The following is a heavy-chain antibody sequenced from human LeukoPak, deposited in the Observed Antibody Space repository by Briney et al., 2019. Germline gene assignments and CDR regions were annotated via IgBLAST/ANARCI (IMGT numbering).Heavy chain of an antibody. CDR2: INPSGGST. Sequence: GASVTVSFTASGYTFTSYYMHWVRQAPGQGLEWMGIINPSGGSTSYAQKFQGRVTMTRDTSTSTVYMELSSLRSEDTAVYYCARGYDYVWGSYRKTVTIFDYWGQGTLVTVSS. CDR3: ARGYDYVWGSYRKTVTIFDY. V-gene: IGHV1-46*01. D-gene: IGHD3-16*02. J-gene: IGHJ4*02. CDR1: GYTFTSYY.